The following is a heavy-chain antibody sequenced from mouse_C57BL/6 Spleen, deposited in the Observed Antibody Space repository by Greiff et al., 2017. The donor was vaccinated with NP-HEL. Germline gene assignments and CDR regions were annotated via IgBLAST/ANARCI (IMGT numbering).Heavy chain of an antibody. J-gene: IGHJ3*01. CDR2: IYPGSGNT. CDR1: GYTFTDYY. Sequence: QVQLKQSGAELVRPGASVKLSCKASGYTFTDYYINWVKQRPGQGLEWIARIYPGSGNTYYNEKFKGKATLTAEKSSSTAYMQLSSLTSEDSAVYFCARGNYGGFAYWGQGTLVTVSA. V-gene: IGHV1-76*01. D-gene: IGHD1-1*01. CDR3: ARGNYGGFAY.